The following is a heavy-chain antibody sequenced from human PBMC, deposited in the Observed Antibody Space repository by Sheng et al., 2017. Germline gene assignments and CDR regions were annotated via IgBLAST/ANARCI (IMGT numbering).Heavy chain of an antibody. D-gene: IGHD6-19*01. J-gene: IGHJ4*02. Sequence: QVQLVQSGAEVKKPGSSVKVSCKASGGTFSSYAISWVRQAPGQGLEWMGGIIPILGIANYAQKFQGRVTITADKSTSTAYMELSSLRSEDTAVYYCARVPQWRSGWYLEGLTPRRLWVRWGQGTLVTVSS. CDR3: ARVPQWRSGWYLEGLTPRRLWVR. CDR1: GGTFSSYA. V-gene: IGHV1-69*04. CDR2: IIPILGIA.